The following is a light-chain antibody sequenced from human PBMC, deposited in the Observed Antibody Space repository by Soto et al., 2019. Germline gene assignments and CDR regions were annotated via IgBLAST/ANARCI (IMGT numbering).Light chain of an antibody. CDR2: DVS. J-gene: IGLJ1*01. Sequence: QSALTQPAPVSWSPGQSINISCTGTSSDVGDYNYVSWYQQHPGKAPKLMIYDVSNRPSGVSNRFSGSKSGSTASLTISGLQAEDEADYYCRSYTSSTTRVFGTGTKVTVL. CDR3: RSYTSSTTRV. CDR1: SSDVGDYNY. V-gene: IGLV2-14*01.